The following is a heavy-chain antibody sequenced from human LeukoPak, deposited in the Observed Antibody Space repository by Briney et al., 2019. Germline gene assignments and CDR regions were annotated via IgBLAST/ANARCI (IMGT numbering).Heavy chain of an antibody. CDR3: AKDRHYDSSGYPYYFDY. V-gene: IGHV3-23*01. Sequence: PGGSLRLSCAASGFTFSDYYMSWVRQAPGKGLEWVSAISGSGGSTYYADSVKGRFTISRDNSKNTLYLQMNSLRAEDTAVYYCAKDRHYDSSGYPYYFDYWGQGTLVTVSS. CDR2: ISGSGGST. D-gene: IGHD3-22*01. J-gene: IGHJ4*02. CDR1: GFTFSDYY.